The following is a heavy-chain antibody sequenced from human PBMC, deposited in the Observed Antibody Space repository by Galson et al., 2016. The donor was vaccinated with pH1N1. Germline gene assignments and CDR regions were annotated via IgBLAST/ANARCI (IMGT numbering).Heavy chain of an antibody. CDR3: AGARPTWDLLADAFDI. J-gene: IGHJ3*02. V-gene: IGHV4-61*02. CDR2: VFASGNT. D-gene: IGHD1-26*01. Sequence: TLSLTCTVAGGSIGGGYYIWTWIRQPAGKGLEWIGRVFASGNTNYNPTLKGLFTISLDTSKSQFSLKLRSVTAADKAVYSCAGARPTWDLLADAFDIWGQGTVVTVSS. CDR1: GGSIGGGYYI.